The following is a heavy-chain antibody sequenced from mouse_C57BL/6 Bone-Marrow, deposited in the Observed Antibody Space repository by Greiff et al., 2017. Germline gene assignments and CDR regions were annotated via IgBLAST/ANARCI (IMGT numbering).Heavy chain of an antibody. V-gene: IGHV3-6*01. J-gene: IGHJ3*01. CDR3: ARDPY. CDR2: ISYDGSN. CDR1: GYSITSGYY. Sequence: EVKLQESGPGLVKPSQSLSLTCSVTGYSITSGYYWNWIRQFPGNILEWMGYISYDGSNNYNPSLKNRISITRDTSKNQFFLKLNSVTTEDTATYYCARDPYWGQGTLVTVSA.